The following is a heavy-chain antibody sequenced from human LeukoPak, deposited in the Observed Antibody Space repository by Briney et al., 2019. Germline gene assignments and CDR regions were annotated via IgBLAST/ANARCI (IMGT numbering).Heavy chain of an antibody. J-gene: IGHJ5*02. Sequence: SETLSLTCTVSGYSISSGYYWGWIRQPPGKGLEWIGSIYHSGSTYYNPSLKSRVTISVDTSKNQFSLKLSSVTAADTAVYYCARGKRGSSGLNWFDPWGQGTLVTVSS. V-gene: IGHV4-38-2*02. CDR3: ARGKRGSSGLNWFDP. CDR2: IYHSGST. D-gene: IGHD6-19*01. CDR1: GYSISSGYY.